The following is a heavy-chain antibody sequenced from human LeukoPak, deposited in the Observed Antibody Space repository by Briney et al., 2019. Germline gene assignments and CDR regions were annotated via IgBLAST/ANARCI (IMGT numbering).Heavy chain of an antibody. Sequence: PGGSLRLSCAASGFTFSSYSMNWVRQAPGKGPDWVSVIYSGGSTYYADSVKGRFTISRDNSKNTLYLLMNSLRAEDTAVYYCARVVYSGGYSQGFDIWGQGTMVTVSS. CDR3: ARVVYSGGYSQGFDI. CDR2: IYSGGST. CDR1: GFTFSSYS. J-gene: IGHJ3*02. D-gene: IGHD3-22*01. V-gene: IGHV3-66*01.